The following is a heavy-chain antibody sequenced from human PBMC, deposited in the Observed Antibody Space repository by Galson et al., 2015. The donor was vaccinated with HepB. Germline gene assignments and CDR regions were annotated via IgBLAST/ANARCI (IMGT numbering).Heavy chain of an antibody. D-gene: IGHD2-15*01. Sequence: SVKVSCKASGYRFNDYMIHWVRQAPGQRLEWMGWIGPDNANTKYSQRLEGRVTFTRDTSANTAYMELSALRSGDTAFYFCARDKTSGPSSDRHYWYFDLWGPGTLVTVSS. CDR3: ARDKTSGPSSDRHYWYFDL. CDR1: GYRFNDYM. J-gene: IGHJ2*01. V-gene: IGHV1-3*01. CDR2: IGPDNANT.